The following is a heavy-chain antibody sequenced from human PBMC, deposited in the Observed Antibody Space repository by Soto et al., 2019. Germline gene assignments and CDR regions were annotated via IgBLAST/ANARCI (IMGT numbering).Heavy chain of an antibody. CDR3: AHRLSGYNWNGGYFDY. V-gene: IGHV2-5*02. CDR2: IYWDDDK. Sequence: QITLKESAPTRVKPTQTLTLTCTLSGFSLTSRPMGVGWIRQPPGKALEWLAFIYWDDDKRYSPSLSSRLTLTKDTPRNPVVLTMTNMDPVDTATYYCAHRLSGYNWNGGYFDYWGQGALVTVSS. J-gene: IGHJ4*02. D-gene: IGHD1-1*01. CDR1: GFSLTSRPMG.